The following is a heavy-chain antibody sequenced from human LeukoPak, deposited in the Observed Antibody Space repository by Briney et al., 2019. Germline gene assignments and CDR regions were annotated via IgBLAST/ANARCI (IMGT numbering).Heavy chain of an antibody. Sequence: PSETLSLTCTVSGGSISNYYWSWIRQPPGKGLEWIGYISYSGSINYNPSLKSRVTMSLPTSKNQFSLRLTSVTAADTAVYYCARGYYYDYSGPDFDYWGQGTLVTVSS. V-gene: IGHV4-59*01. CDR3: ARGYYYDYSGPDFDY. CDR2: ISYSGSI. D-gene: IGHD3-22*01. J-gene: IGHJ4*02. CDR1: GGSISNYY.